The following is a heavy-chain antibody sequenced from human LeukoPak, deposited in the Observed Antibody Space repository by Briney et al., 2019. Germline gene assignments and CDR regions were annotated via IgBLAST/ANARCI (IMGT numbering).Heavy chain of an antibody. CDR2: ISYDGSDK. D-gene: IGHD2-15*01. CDR1: GFTISTYG. J-gene: IGHJ6*03. Sequence: GGSLRLSCAASGFTISTYGMHWVRQAPGKGLEWVALISYDGSDKYYADSVKGRFTISRDNAKNSLYLQMNSLRAEDTAVYYCASAVGTVVYYYYMDVWGKGTMVTVSS. CDR3: ASAVGTVVYYYYMDV. V-gene: IGHV3-30*03.